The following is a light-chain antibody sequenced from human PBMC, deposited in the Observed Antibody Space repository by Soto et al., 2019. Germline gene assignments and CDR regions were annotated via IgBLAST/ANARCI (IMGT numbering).Light chain of an antibody. J-gene: IGLJ1*01. V-gene: IGLV2-23*02. CDR3: CSSGGSPTDV. CDR2: EVN. CDR1: RSNVGSYKL. Sequence: AALTQPASVSGSPGQSITISCTGTRSNVGSYKLVSWYEQHPGKAPKLMIFEVNKRPSGVSNRFSGSKSGNTAFLTISGLKVEDEADYYCCSSGGSPTDVFGTGTKGTVL.